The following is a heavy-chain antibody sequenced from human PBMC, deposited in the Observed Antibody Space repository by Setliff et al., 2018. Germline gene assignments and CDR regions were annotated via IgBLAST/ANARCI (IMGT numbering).Heavy chain of an antibody. J-gene: IGHJ6*03. Sequence: GASVKVSCKASGYTFIGYSVHWVRQAPGQGLEWMGWINPNSGGTNYAQKFRGRVTMTRDTSISTAYMDLSRLTSVDTAVYYCARSPLPPPGPGYYYDNSYYYYMDVWGKGTTVTVSS. V-gene: IGHV1-2*02. CDR3: ARSPLPPPGPGYYYDNSYYYYMDV. CDR1: GYTFIGYS. D-gene: IGHD3-22*01. CDR2: INPNSGGT.